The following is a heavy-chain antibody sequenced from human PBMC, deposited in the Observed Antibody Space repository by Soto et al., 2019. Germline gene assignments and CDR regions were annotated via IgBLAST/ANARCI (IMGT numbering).Heavy chain of an antibody. CDR3: LVVVPAANP. CDR1: GYSFTSYL. D-gene: IGHD2-2*01. CDR2: IDPSDSYT. J-gene: IGHJ5*02. V-gene: IGHV5-10-1*01. Sequence: ESLKLSCQCSGYSFTSYLISLVRQMPGKGLEWMGRIDPSDSYTNYSPSFQGHVTISADKSISTAYLQWSSLKASDTAMYYCLVVVPAANPWGQGTLVTVSS.